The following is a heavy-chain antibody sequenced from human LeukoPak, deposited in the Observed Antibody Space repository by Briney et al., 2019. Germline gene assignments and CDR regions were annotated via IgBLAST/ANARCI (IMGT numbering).Heavy chain of an antibody. CDR1: RFTFSNYG. CDR2: IWYDGSNK. Sequence: GGSLRLSCAASRFTFSNYGMHWVRQAPGKGLEWVAVIWYDGSNKYYADSVKGRFTISRDNSKNTLYLQMNSLRAEDTAVYYCARDPGRGYTYGYGFDYWGQGTLATVSS. D-gene: IGHD5-18*01. CDR3: ARDPGRGYTYGYGFDY. J-gene: IGHJ4*02. V-gene: IGHV3-33*01.